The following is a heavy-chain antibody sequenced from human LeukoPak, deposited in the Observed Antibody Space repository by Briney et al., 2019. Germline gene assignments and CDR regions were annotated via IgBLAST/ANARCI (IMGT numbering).Heavy chain of an antibody. Sequence: PGGSLRLSCAASGFTFSSYWMSWVRQAPGEGLEWVAKINQDGTEKAYVDSVRGRFTISRDNAKNSLFLQMNSLRAEDTAVYYCAKGSAAARPYYFDYWGQGILVTVSS. V-gene: IGHV3-7*03. CDR1: GFTFSSYW. CDR2: INQDGTEK. D-gene: IGHD6-6*01. CDR3: AKGSAAARPYYFDY. J-gene: IGHJ4*02.